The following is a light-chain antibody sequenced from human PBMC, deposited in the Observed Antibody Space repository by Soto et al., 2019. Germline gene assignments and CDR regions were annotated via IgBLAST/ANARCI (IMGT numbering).Light chain of an antibody. CDR1: SSVVGSYNL. V-gene: IGLV2-23*02. J-gene: IGLJ1*01. CDR2: EVS. CDR3: CSYAGSSTYV. Sequence: FALSQSPSVSVSPRQAGNIAWTGTSSVVGSYNLVSWYQQHPGKAPKLMIYEVSKRPSGVSNRFSGSKSGNTASLTISGLQAEDEADYYCCSYAGSSTYVFGTGTKVTVL.